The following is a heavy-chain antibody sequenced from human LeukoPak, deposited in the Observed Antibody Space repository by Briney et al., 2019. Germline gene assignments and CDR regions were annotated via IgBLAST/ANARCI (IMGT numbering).Heavy chain of an antibody. CDR1: GYTFTSYG. CDR2: ISAYNGNT. J-gene: IGHJ6*03. CDR3: AGLDSSGYLYYYYYYMDV. D-gene: IGHD3-22*01. V-gene: IGHV1-18*01. Sequence: ASVKVSCKASGYTFTSYGISWGRQAPGQGLEWMGWISAYNGNTDYAQKLQGRVTMTTDTSTSTAYMELRSLRYDDTAVYYCAGLDSSGYLYYYYYYMDVWGKGTTVTVSS.